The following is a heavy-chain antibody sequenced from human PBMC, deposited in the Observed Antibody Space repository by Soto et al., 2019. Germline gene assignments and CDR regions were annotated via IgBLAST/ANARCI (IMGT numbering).Heavy chain of an antibody. CDR3: ARGRVGLREPIDPFDL. Sequence: QVQLQDSGPGQVQPSQTLSLTCTVSGGSVRSGGYYWGWVRQHPGKGLEWIGYIHYSGTTHYNPSLRSRSSISLDTSQNTFSLTLTSMTVADSAIYYCARGRVGLREPIDPFDLWGPGKKVTVS. CDR2: IHYSGTT. CDR1: GGSVRSGGYY. V-gene: IGHV4-31*03. D-gene: IGHD4-17*01. J-gene: IGHJ3*01.